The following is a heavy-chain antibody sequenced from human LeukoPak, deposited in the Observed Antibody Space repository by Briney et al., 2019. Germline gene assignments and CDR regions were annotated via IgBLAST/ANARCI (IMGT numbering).Heavy chain of an antibody. Sequence: SETLSLTCTVSGGSISSYYWSWIRQPAGKGLEWIGRIYTSGSTNYNPSLKSRVTISVDTSKNQFSLKLSSVTAADTAVYYCARASPSYYERWFDPWGQGTLVTVSS. V-gene: IGHV4-4*07. J-gene: IGHJ5*02. CDR1: GGSISSYY. D-gene: IGHD3-22*01. CDR3: ARASPSYYERWFDP. CDR2: IYTSGST.